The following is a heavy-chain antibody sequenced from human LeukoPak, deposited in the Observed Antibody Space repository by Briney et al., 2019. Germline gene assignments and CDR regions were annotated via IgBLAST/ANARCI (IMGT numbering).Heavy chain of an antibody. J-gene: IGHJ6*03. V-gene: IGHV4-61*02. CDR2: IYTSGST. CDR3: AREHRTYYYYYMDV. CDR1: GGSISSGSYY. D-gene: IGHD1-7*01. Sequence: MSSETLSLTCTVSGGSISSGSYYWSWIRQPAGKGLEWIGRIYTSGSTNYNPSLKSRVTISVDTSKNQFSLKLSSVTAADTAVYYCAREHRTYYYYYMDVWGKGTTVTISS.